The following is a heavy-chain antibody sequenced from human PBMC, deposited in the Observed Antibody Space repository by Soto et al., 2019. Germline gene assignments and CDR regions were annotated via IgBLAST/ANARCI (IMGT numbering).Heavy chain of an antibody. V-gene: IGHV4-59*01. J-gene: IGHJ4*02. CDR3: ARSQRNNSGYDHYFDY. CDR1: GGSISSFY. Sequence: SETLSLTCTVSGGSISSFYWSWIRQPPGKGLEWIGYIYYSGSTNYNPSLKSRVTISVDTSKNQFSLKLSSVTAADTAVYYCARSQRNNSGYDHYFDYWGQGTLVTVSS. CDR2: IYYSGST. D-gene: IGHD5-12*01.